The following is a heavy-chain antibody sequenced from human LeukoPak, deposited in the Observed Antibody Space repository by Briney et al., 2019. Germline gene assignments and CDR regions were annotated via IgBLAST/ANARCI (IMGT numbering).Heavy chain of an antibody. V-gene: IGHV3-30*02. CDR3: TKDGSGTKMGAFDI. CDR1: GFTFSSYG. Sequence: GGSLRLSCAASGFTFSSYGMHWVRQAPGKGLEWVAFIRYDGSNKYYADSVKGRFTISRDNSKNTLYLQMNSLKTEDTAVYYCTKDGSGTKMGAFDIWGQGTMVTVSS. J-gene: IGHJ3*02. D-gene: IGHD3-10*01. CDR2: IRYDGSNK.